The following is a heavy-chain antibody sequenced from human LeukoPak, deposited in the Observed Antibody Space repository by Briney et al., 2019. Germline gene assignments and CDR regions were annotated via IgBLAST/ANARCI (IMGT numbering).Heavy chain of an antibody. CDR1: GYTFTSYG. CDR3: ARDSGFYGSGTYSLGYWYFHL. Sequence: SVKVSCKASGYTFTSYGISWVRQAPGQGLEWMGGIIPIFGTANYAQKFQGRVTITADESTSTAYMELSSLRSEDTAVYYCARDSGFYGSGTYSLGYWYFHLWGRGTLVTVSS. J-gene: IGHJ2*01. V-gene: IGHV1-69*13. CDR2: IIPIFGTA. D-gene: IGHD3-10*01.